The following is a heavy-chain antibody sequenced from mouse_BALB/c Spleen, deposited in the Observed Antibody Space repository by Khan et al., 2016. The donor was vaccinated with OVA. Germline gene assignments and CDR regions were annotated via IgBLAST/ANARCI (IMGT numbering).Heavy chain of an antibody. D-gene: IGHD2-3*01. CDR2: ISYSGNT. J-gene: IGHJ4*01. CDR1: GYSITSDYA. Sequence: EVQLVESGPGLVKPSQSLSLTCTVTGYSITSDYAWNWIRQFPGNKLEWMGYISYSGNTNYNPALKSRISITRDTSKNQFFLQLNSVTTEDTATYYCASDGSRYNYARDYWGQGTSVTVSS. V-gene: IGHV3-2*02. CDR3: ASDGSRYNYARDY.